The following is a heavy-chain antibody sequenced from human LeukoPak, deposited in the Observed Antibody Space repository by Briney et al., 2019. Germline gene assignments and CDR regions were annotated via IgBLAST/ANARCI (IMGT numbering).Heavy chain of an antibody. CDR3: ARRYCTSTSCYNFDY. D-gene: IGHD2-2*01. J-gene: IGHJ4*02. V-gene: IGHV3-23*01. CDR1: GFTFTNCG. Sequence: GGSLRLSCAASGFTFTNCGINWVRQAPGEGMGWVSFIRGSGGSPLYADSVKGRFTISRDNSKNTVRLHMNSLRADDTAVYFCARRYCTSTSCYNFDYWGQGTLVTVSS. CDR2: IRGSGGSP.